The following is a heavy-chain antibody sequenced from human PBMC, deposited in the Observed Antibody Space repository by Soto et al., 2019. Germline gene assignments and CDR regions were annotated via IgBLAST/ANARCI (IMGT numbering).Heavy chain of an antibody. CDR2: IIPKLGIK. CDR1: VGTFSDYN. V-gene: IGHV1-69*02. Sequence: VQLVQSGAEVKRPGSSVKVSCKAPVGTFSDYNIAWVRQTRGQGREWMGRIIPKLGIKNYAHKFQDRVRITADKATSTAYMELNSLRYEDTAVYFCARVEGTRTTNFYHYMDVWGEGTFVTVS. CDR3: ARVEGTRTTNFYHYMDV. D-gene: IGHD2-8*01. J-gene: IGHJ6*03.